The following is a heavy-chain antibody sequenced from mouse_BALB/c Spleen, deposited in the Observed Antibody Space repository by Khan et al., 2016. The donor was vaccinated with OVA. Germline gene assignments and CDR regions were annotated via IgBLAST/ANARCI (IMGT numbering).Heavy chain of an antibody. CDR3: ARGAFYYGRGKNAWFVY. CDR1: GYIFTNYG. Sequence: QIQLVQSGPELKKPGETVKISCKASGYIFTNYGMNWVKQAPGQGLKWMGWITTYTGEPTYADDFRGRFAFSLETSASTAYLQINNLKNEDTATYFCARGAFYYGRGKNAWFVYWGQGTLVTVSA. D-gene: IGHD1-1*01. V-gene: IGHV9-3-1*01. J-gene: IGHJ3*01. CDR2: ITTYTGEP.